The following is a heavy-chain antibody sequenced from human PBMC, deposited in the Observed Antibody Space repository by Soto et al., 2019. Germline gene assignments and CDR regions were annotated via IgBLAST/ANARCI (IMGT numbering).Heavy chain of an antibody. V-gene: IGHV3-33*01. CDR3: ARVKYCSSGSCYAGGFDY. CDR1: GFTFSTYG. J-gene: IGHJ4*02. CDR2: TWSDGSKE. Sequence: QVQLVESGGGVVQPGRSLRLSCAASGFTFSTYGMHWVRQAPGKGLEWVAITWSDGSKENYAESVKGRFTISRDNSKNTLYLQMDSLRAEDTAVYYCARVKYCSSGSCYAGGFDYWGQGTLVTVSS. D-gene: IGHD2-2*01.